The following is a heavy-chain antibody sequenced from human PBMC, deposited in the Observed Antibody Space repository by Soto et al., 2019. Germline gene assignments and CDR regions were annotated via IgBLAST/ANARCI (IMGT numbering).Heavy chain of an antibody. V-gene: IGHV4-31*03. J-gene: IGHJ4*02. D-gene: IGHD6-13*01. CDR3: ARVSSSWGLVNYFDY. Sequence: SETLSLTCTVSGGSISSGGYYWSWIRQHPGKGLEWIGYIYYSGSTYCNPSLKSRVTISVDTSKNQFSLKLSSVTAADTAVYYCARVSSSWGLVNYFDYWGKGTLVTVSS. CDR1: GGSISSGGYY. CDR2: IYYSGST.